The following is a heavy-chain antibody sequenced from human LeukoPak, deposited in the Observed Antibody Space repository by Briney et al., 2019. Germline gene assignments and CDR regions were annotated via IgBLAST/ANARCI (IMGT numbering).Heavy chain of an antibody. V-gene: IGHV3-9*01. Sequence: TGGSLRLSCAASGFNFDDYAMHWVRQAPGKGLEWVSGISWNSGSIGYADSVKGRFTISRDNAKNSLYLQMNSLRAEDTALYYCAKGDNYGSFDYWGQGTLVTVSS. J-gene: IGHJ4*02. CDR3: AKGDNYGSFDY. D-gene: IGHD3-10*01. CDR1: GFNFDDYA. CDR2: ISWNSGSI.